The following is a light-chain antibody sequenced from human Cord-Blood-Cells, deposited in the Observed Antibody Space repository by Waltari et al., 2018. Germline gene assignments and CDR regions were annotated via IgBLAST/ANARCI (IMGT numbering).Light chain of an antibody. CDR2: DVS. CDR3: SSYTSCSTLV. J-gene: IGLJ2*01. Sequence: QSALTQPASVSGSPGQSITIPCTGTSSDVGGYNYVSWYQQHPGKAPKLMIYDVSNRPSGVSNRFSGSKSGNTASLTISGLQAEDEADYYCSSYTSCSTLVFGGGTKLTVL. V-gene: IGLV2-14*01. CDR1: SSDVGGYNY.